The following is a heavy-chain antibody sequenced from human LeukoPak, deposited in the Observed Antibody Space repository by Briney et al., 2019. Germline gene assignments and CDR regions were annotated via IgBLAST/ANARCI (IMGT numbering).Heavy chain of an antibody. J-gene: IGHJ6*03. CDR3: ARAPEWGKANYYYYMDV. D-gene: IGHD1-26*01. Sequence: ASVTVSFKSSVYTFTSYDINWVRQATGQGLEWMGWMNPNSGNTGYAQKFQGRVTMTRNTSISTVYMELSSLRSEDTAVYYCARAPEWGKANYYYYMDVWGKGTTVTVSS. CDR2: MNPNSGNT. CDR1: VYTFTSYD. V-gene: IGHV1-8*01.